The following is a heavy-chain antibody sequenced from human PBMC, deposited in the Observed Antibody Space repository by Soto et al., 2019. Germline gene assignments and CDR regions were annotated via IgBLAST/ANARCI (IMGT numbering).Heavy chain of an antibody. V-gene: IGHV5-51*01. D-gene: IGHD3-10*01. CDR2: IYPGDSDI. Sequence: GESLKISCRGSGYRFATYWIGWVRQMPGKGLEWMGIIYPGDSDIRYSPSFQGQVTISADNSITTAYLHWRSLKASDTAIYYCERASWEFVDPYHFDFWGQGTQVTVYS. J-gene: IGHJ4*02. CDR3: ERASWEFVDPYHFDF. CDR1: GYRFATYW.